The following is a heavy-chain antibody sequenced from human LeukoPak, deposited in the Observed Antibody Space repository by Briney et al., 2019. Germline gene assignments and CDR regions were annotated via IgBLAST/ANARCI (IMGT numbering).Heavy chain of an antibody. CDR1: GGSISSYY. Sequence: ASETLSLTCTVSGGSISSYYWSWIRQPVGKGLEWIGRIYTSGSTNYNPSLKSRVTISVDKSKNQFSLKLSSVTAADTTVYYCTKGSGLYYYMDVWGKGTTVTVSS. D-gene: IGHD3-3*01. J-gene: IGHJ6*03. CDR3: TKGSGLYYYMDV. V-gene: IGHV4-4*07. CDR2: IYTSGST.